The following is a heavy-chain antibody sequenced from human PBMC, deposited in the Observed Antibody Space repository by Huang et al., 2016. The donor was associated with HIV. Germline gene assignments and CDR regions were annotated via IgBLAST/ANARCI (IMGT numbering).Heavy chain of an antibody. Sequence: QVHLVESGGGVVQPGRSLRLSCAAFGFTFSTNPIHWVRQGPGQGLEWVAVISHDGSTKFYAESVKGRSAISRDNSKNMVYLQIYRLRVEDTGVYYCAREKGLEDWGQGTLVTVSS. CDR1: GFTFSTNP. CDR2: ISHDGSTK. V-gene: IGHV3-30*09. D-gene: IGHD1-1*01. CDR3: AREKGLED. J-gene: IGHJ4*02.